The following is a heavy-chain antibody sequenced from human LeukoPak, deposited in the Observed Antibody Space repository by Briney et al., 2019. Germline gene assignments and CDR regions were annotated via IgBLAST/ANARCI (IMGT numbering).Heavy chain of an antibody. V-gene: IGHV4-59*01. CDR2: IYYTGST. CDR3: ATHGDYDFLMRA. J-gene: IGHJ5*02. D-gene: IGHD3-3*01. CDR1: GGPISSYY. Sequence: SETLSLTCTVSGGPISSYYWTWIRQPPGKGLEWIGYIYYTGSTNYNPSQKSRVTISLDTSKNQFSLKLSSVTAADTAVYYCATHGDYDFLMRAWGQGTLVTVSS.